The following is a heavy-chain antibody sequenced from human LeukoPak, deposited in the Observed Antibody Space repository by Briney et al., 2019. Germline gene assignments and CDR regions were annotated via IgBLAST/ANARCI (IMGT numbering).Heavy chain of an antibody. CDR1: GYTFTGYY. CDR2: INPNSGGT. Sequence: GASVKVSCKASGYTFTGYYMHWVRQAPGQGLEWMGLINPNSGGTNYAQKFQGRVTMTRDTSISTAYMELSRLRSDDTAVYYCARGRLYSSGEGWFDPWGQGTLVTVSS. J-gene: IGHJ5*02. V-gene: IGHV1-2*02. CDR3: ARGRLYSSGEGWFDP. D-gene: IGHD6-19*01.